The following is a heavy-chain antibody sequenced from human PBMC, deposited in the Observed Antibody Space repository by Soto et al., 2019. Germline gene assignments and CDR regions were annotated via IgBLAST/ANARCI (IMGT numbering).Heavy chain of an antibody. CDR3: ARQSGSYLPEIFDY. CDR1: GCSISSSDYY. CDR2: IYYSGSA. J-gene: IGHJ4*02. V-gene: IGHV4-39*01. D-gene: IGHD1-26*01. Sequence: PTETPSLTCTVCGCSISSSDYYWGWIHQPPGKGLEWIGNIYYSGSASYNPSLKSRVTISVDTSKNQVSLKLSSVTAADTAVYYCARQSGSYLPEIFDYWGQGTLVTVSS.